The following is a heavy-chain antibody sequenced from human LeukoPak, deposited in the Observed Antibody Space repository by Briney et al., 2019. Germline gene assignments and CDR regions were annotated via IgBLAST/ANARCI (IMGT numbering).Heavy chain of an antibody. D-gene: IGHD6-13*01. CDR3: ARRESIVAAAGTVDY. CDR1: GYTFTGYY. V-gene: IGHV1-2*02. Sequence: GASVKVSCKASGYTFTGYYMHWVRQAPGQGLEWMGWINPNSGGTNYAQKFQGRVTMTRDTSISTAYMELSRLRCDDTAVYYCARRESIVAAAGTVDYWGQGTLVTVSS. CDR2: INPNSGGT. J-gene: IGHJ4*02.